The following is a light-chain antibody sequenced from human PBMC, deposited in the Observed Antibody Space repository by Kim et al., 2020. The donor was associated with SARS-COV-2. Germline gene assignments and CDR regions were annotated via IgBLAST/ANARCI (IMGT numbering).Light chain of an antibody. CDR2: QAS. J-gene: IGKJ2*01. CDR1: QIINTY. Sequence: VTMTCRASQIINTYLAWYQQKPGKAPNLLIYQASSLQIGVPSRFSGSGSGAEFTLTISSLQPDDFATYHCQHYNRFPFTFGQGTKLEI. V-gene: IGKV1-5*03. CDR3: QHYNRFPFT.